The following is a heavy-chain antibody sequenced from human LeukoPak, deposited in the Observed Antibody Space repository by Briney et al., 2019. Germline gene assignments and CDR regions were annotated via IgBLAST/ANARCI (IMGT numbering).Heavy chain of an antibody. CDR3: ARVWYWGGAFDI. D-gene: IGHD7-27*01. CDR2: IISIFGTA. CDR1: GGTFSSYA. J-gene: IGHJ3*02. V-gene: IGHV1-69*13. Sequence: ASVKVSCKASGGTFSSYAISWVRQAPGQGLEWMGGIISIFGTANYAQKFQGRVTITADESTSTAYMELSSLRSEDTAVYYCARVWYWGGAFDIWGQGTMVTVSS.